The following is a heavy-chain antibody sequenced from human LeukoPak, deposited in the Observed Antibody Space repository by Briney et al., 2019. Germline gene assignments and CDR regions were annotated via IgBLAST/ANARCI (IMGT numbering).Heavy chain of an antibody. V-gene: IGHV3-23*01. Sequence: GGSLRLSCAASRFTFNTYAVNWVRQAPGKGLEWVSAISVNGDITYYADSVRGRLTISRENYKNTMYLQMNSMRAEDTAVYYCARVKRDCSGGSCYSYDYWGQGTLVTVSS. D-gene: IGHD2-15*01. CDR3: ARVKRDCSGGSCYSYDY. CDR2: ISVNGDIT. J-gene: IGHJ4*02. CDR1: RFTFNTYA.